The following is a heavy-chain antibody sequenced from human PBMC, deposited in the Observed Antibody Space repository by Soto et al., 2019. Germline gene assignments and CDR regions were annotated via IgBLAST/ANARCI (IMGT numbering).Heavy chain of an antibody. CDR2: IYYSGST. CDR1: GGSISSGSYY. V-gene: IGHV4-39*01. Sequence: SETLSLTCTVSGGSISSGSYYWGWIRQPPGKGLEWIGSIYYSGSTYYNPSLKSRVTISVDTSKNQFSLKLSSVTAADTAVYYCARLGYGYTYTWFDPRGKGTLVTVS. D-gene: IGHD5-18*01. J-gene: IGHJ5*02. CDR3: ARLGYGYTYTWFDP.